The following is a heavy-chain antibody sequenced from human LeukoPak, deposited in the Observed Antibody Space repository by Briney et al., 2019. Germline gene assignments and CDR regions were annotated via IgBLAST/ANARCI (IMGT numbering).Heavy chain of an antibody. V-gene: IGHV3-30*14. Sequence: QTGGSLRLSCAASGFTFSSYAMHWVRQAPGKGLEWVAVISYDGSNKYYADSVKGRFTISRDNSKNTLYLQMNSLRAEDTAVYYCARAADPGSWDAFDIWGQGTMVTVSS. D-gene: IGHD3-10*01. CDR3: ARAADPGSWDAFDI. J-gene: IGHJ3*02. CDR2: ISYDGSNK. CDR1: GFTFSSYA.